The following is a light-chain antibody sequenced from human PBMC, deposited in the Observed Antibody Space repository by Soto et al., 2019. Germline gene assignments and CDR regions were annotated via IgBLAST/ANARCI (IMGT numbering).Light chain of an antibody. V-gene: IGKV1D-12*01. CDR2: AAS. J-gene: IGKJ5*01. Sequence: DIQLTQSPSSVSASVGVRVTITCRASQGLSSWLAWYQQKPGKAPKLLIYAASTLQSGVPSRFSGSGSGTDFTLTISSLQPEDFATYYCQQANIFPITFGQGTRLEIK. CDR3: QQANIFPIT. CDR1: QGLSSW.